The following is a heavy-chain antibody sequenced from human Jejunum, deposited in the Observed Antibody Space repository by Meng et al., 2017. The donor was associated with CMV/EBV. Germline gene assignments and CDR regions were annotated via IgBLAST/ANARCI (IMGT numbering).Heavy chain of an antibody. Sequence: GSYYWTWIRQPPGKGLEWIGYIYYSGSTNYTPSLKSRVTVSLDTSKNQFSLKLNSVTAADTAVYYCARAGRYCSTTSCSNWYFDLWGRGTLVTVSS. CDR1: GSYY. D-gene: IGHD2-2*01. CDR2: IYYSGST. V-gene: IGHV4-61*01. J-gene: IGHJ2*01. CDR3: ARAGRYCSTTSCSNWYFDL.